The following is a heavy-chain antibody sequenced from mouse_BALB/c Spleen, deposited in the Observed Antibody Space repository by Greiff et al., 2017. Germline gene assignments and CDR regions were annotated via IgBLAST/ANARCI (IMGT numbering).Heavy chain of an antibody. D-gene: IGHD2-2*01. Sequence: EVKLMESGPGLVKPSQSLSLTCTVTGYSITSDYAWNWIRQFPGNKLEWMGYISYSGSTSYNPSLKSRISITRDTSKNQFFLQLNSVTTEDTATYYCARWLQGYFDYWGQGTTLTVSS. J-gene: IGHJ2*01. CDR1: GYSITSDYA. CDR3: ARWLQGYFDY. V-gene: IGHV3-2*02. CDR2: ISYSGST.